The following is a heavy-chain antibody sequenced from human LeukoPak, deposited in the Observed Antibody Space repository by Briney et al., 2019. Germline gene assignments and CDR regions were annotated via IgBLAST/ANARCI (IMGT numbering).Heavy chain of an antibody. CDR3: ARYSGTKRDFDY. CDR1: GPSISNDVYY. V-gene: IGHV4-31*03. CDR2: LYYSGIT. D-gene: IGHD5-12*01. Sequence: SHTLSPTCTVSGPSISNDVYYWSWIRQHPGRALEWIGYLYYSGITYYNPSLKSRFTISIDTSKNQFSLKLSSVTAADTALYYCARYSGTKRDFDYWGQGTLVTVSS. J-gene: IGHJ4*02.